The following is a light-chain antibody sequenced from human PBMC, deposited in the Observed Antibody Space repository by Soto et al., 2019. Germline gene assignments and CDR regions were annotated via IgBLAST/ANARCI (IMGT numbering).Light chain of an antibody. CDR1: SSDVGGYNY. CDR3: SSYTSSSLYV. J-gene: IGLJ1*01. CDR2: DVS. V-gene: IGLV2-14*01. Sequence: QSVLTQPASVSGSPGQSITISWTGTSSDVGGYNYVSWYQQHPGKAPKLMIYDVSNRPSGVSNRFSGSKSGSTASLTISGLQAEDEADYYCSSYTSSSLYVFGTGTKLTVL.